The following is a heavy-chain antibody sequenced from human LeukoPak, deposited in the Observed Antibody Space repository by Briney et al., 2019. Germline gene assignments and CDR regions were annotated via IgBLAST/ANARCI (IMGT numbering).Heavy chain of an antibody. CDR3: AREGAGGWFDP. CDR2: ISGRGDSI. D-gene: IGHD1-26*01. V-gene: IGHV3-23*01. Sequence: GGSLRLSCAASGLTFSSYAMSWVRQAPGRGLEWVSVISGRGDSIYYADSVKGRFTISRDNSKNTLYLQMNSLRAEDTAVYYCAREGAGGWFDPWGQGTLVTVSS. J-gene: IGHJ5*02. CDR1: GLTFSSYA.